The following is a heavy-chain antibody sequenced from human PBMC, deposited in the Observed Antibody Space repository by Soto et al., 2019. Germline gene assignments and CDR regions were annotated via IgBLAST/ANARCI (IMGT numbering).Heavy chain of an antibody. V-gene: IGHV4-31*03. CDR2: IYYSGST. D-gene: IGHD3-22*01. Sequence: QVQLQESGPGLVKPSQTLSLTCTVSGGSISSGGCYWSWIRQHPGKGLEWIGYIYYSGSTYYNPSLQSRVTMSVDTSKHQFSLKLSSVTAADTAVYYCARGHDSSTYAQVEGSGFWYFDVWGRGTLVTVSS. CDR3: ARGHDSSTYAQVEGSGFWYFDV. J-gene: IGHJ2*01. CDR1: GGSISSGGCY.